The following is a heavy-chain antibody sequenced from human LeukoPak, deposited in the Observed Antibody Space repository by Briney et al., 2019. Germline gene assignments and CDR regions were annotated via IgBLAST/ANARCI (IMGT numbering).Heavy chain of an antibody. V-gene: IGHV4-59*12. J-gene: IGHJ6*03. CDR2: IYYSGST. Sequence: SETLSLTCTVSGGSISSYYWSWIRQPPGKGLEWIGYIYYSGSTNYNPSLKSRVTISVDTSKNQFSLKLSSVTAADTAVYYCAGEGYCSGGSCYSGTDYYYMDVWGKGTTVTVSS. CDR1: GGSISSYY. D-gene: IGHD2-15*01. CDR3: AGEGYCSGGSCYSGTDYYYMDV.